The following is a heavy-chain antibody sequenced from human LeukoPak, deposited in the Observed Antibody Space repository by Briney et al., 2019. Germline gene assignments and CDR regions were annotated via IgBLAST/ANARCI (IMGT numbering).Heavy chain of an antibody. CDR3: AKDFSSWYQEY. V-gene: IGHV3-23*01. D-gene: IGHD6-13*01. CDR1: GFTFSSYG. Sequence: GGSLRLSCAATGFTFSSYGVSWVRQAPGKGLEWVSAISGSGGSTYYADSVKGRFTISRDNSKNTLYLQMNSLRAEDTAVYYSAKDFSSWYQEYWGQGTLVTVSS. CDR2: ISGSGGST. J-gene: IGHJ4*02.